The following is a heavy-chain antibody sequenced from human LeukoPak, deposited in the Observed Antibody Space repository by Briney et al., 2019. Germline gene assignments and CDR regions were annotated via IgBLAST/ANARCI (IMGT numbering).Heavy chain of an antibody. CDR3: ARDLFVVVPAATYYYYGMDV. CDR2: ISYDGNNK. Sequence: GGSLRLSCAASGFTFSSYAMHWVRQAPGKGLEWVAVISYDGNNKYYSDSLKGRFTISRDNSKNTLYLQMNSLRAEDTAVYYCARDLFVVVPAATYYYYGMDVWGQGTTVTVSS. D-gene: IGHD2-2*01. J-gene: IGHJ6*02. CDR1: GFTFSSYA. V-gene: IGHV3-30*14.